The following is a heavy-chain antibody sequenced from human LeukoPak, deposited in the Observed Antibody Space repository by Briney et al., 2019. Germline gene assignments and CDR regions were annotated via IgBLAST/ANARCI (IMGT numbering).Heavy chain of an antibody. CDR2: ISAYNGNK. CDR1: GYTFTSYG. CDR3: ARRRNWNHDDAFDI. J-gene: IGHJ3*02. D-gene: IGHD1-14*01. Sequence: GASVKVSCKASGYTFTSYGISWVRQAPGQGLEWMGWISAYNGNKNHAQKLQGRVTMTTNTSTNTAYMELRSLRSDDTAVYYCARRRNWNHDDAFDIWGQGTMVTVSS. V-gene: IGHV1-18*01.